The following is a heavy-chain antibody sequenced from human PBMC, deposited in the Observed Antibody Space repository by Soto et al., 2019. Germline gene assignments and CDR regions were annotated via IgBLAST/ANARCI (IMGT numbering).Heavy chain of an antibody. Sequence: ASVKVSCKASGYTFTSYYMHWVRQASGQGLEWMGIINPSGGSTSYAQKFQGRVTMTRDTSTSTVYMELSSLRSEDTAVYYCARDMITMVRGSPPGGTQGNWGQGTLVTVSS. CDR1: GYTFTSYY. V-gene: IGHV1-46*01. CDR3: ARDMITMVRGSPPGGTQGN. D-gene: IGHD3-10*01. J-gene: IGHJ4*02. CDR2: INPSGGST.